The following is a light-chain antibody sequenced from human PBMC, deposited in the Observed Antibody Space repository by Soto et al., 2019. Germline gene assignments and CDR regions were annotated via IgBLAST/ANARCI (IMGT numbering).Light chain of an antibody. Sequence: QMTQSPSSLSASVGDRVTITCQASRDLDNYLNWYQQKPGKAPNLLIYDASNLETGVPLRFSGSRSGTHFTLTISSLQYEDIGTYYCHQYDNRPFTFGQETNLEIK. CDR3: HQYDNRPFT. J-gene: IGKJ2*01. CDR2: DAS. CDR1: RDLDNY. V-gene: IGKV1-33*01.